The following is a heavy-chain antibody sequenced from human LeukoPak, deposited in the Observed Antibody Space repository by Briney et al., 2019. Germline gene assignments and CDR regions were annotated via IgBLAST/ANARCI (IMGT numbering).Heavy chain of an antibody. CDR1: GFTVSSNY. D-gene: IGHD3-9*01. CDR3: ARASVDWLSFDY. CDR2: IYSGGST. V-gene: IGHV3-53*01. Sequence: GGSLRLSCAASGFTVSSNYMSWVRRAPGKGLEWVSVIYSGGSTYYADSVKGRFTISRDNFKNTLYLQMNSLRAEDTAVHYCARASVDWLSFDYWGQGTLVTVSS. J-gene: IGHJ4*02.